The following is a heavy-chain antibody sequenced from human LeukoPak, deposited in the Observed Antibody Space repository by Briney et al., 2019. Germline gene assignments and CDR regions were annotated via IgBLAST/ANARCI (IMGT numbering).Heavy chain of an antibody. D-gene: IGHD4-23*01. J-gene: IGHJ4*02. CDR3: ARVDGGTHY. Sequence: GGSLRLSCAASRFTFSSYAIHWVRQAPGKGLEWVAVISYDGSNKYYADSVKGRFTISRDNSKNTLYLQMNSLRAEDTAVYYWARVDGGTHYWGQGTLVTVSS. CDR1: RFTFSSYA. CDR2: ISYDGSNK. V-gene: IGHV3-30*04.